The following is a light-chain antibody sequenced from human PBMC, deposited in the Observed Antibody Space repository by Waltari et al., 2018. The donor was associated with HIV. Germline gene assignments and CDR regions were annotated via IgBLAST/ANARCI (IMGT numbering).Light chain of an antibody. CDR2: VVI. Sequence: QSALTQPRSVSGSPGQSVTISCTGTTSDVGGYDSVSWYLQHPGKVPKLIIYVVIKRPSGVPDRVSGSKSGNTASLTISGLQTEDEADYFCCSYAGTYTYVLFGGGTKLTVL. V-gene: IGLV2-11*01. CDR1: TSDVGGYDS. J-gene: IGLJ3*02. CDR3: CSYAGTYTYVL.